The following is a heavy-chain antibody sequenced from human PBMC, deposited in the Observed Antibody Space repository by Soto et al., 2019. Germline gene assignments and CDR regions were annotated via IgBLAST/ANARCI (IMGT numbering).Heavy chain of an antibody. V-gene: IGHV3-53*01. Sequence: EVQLVESGGGLIQPGGSLRLSCAASGFTVSSNYMSWVRQAPGKGLEWVSVIYSGGSTYYADSVKGRFTISRDNSKXXLYLQMNSLRAEDTAVYYCARDSVEGGGSYTGMDVWGQGTTVTVSS. CDR2: IYSGGST. J-gene: IGHJ6*02. CDR1: GFTVSSNY. D-gene: IGHD2-15*01. CDR3: ARDSVEGGGSYTGMDV.